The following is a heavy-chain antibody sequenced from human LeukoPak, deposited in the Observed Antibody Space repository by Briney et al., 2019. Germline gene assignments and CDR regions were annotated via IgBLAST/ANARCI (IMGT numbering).Heavy chain of an antibody. V-gene: IGHV3-20*04. J-gene: IGHJ4*02. CDR3: VRVSTGYYFDS. CDR1: GFTFSNAW. D-gene: IGHD6-19*01. CDR2: INWNAGST. Sequence: GGSLRLSCAASGFTFSNAWMSWVRQAPGKGLEWVSSINWNAGSTSYADSVRGRFTISRDNARNSLYLQMNTLRADDTAFYYCVRVSTGYYFDSWGQGTLVTVSS.